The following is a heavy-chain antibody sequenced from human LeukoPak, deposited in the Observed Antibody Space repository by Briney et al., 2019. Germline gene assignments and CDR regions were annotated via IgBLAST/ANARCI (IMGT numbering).Heavy chain of an antibody. Sequence: GGSLRLSCAASGFIFDTYGMLWVRQAPGKGLEWVAVIAYDGSNQYHADSVKGRFTISRDNSKNTLYLQMNSLRGEDTAVYYCAREKAIGTINYGLDVWGQGTTVTVSS. CDR3: AREKAIGTINYGLDV. V-gene: IGHV3-30*03. CDR1: GFIFDTYG. J-gene: IGHJ6*02. CDR2: IAYDGSNQ. D-gene: IGHD1-1*01.